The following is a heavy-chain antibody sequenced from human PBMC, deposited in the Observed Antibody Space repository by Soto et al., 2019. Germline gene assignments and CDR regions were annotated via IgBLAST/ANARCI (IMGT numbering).Heavy chain of an antibody. CDR1: GFTFSSYS. D-gene: IGHD3-3*01. CDR2: ISSSSSYI. CDR3: ARDPHDWSGYSDY. J-gene: IGHJ4*02. Sequence: GGSLRLSCAASGFTFSSYSMNWVRQAPGKGLEWVSSISSSSSYIYYADSVKGRFTISRDNAKNSLYLQMNSLRAEDTAVYYCARDPHDWSGYSDYRGQGTLVTVPS. V-gene: IGHV3-21*01.